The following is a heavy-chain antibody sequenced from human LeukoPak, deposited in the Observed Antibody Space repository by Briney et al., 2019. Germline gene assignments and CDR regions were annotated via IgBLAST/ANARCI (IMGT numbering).Heavy chain of an antibody. CDR1: GFTFSGYW. D-gene: IGHD1-26*01. J-gene: IGHJ5*02. CDR3: ARGFYSGSFDP. CDR2: IKQDGSEK. Sequence: GGSLRLSCAASGFTFSGYWMSWVRQAPGKGLEWVATIKQDGSEKYYVDSVKGRFTISRDNARNSLYLQMNSLRADDTALYYCARGFYSGSFDPWGQGTLVTVSS. V-gene: IGHV3-7*02.